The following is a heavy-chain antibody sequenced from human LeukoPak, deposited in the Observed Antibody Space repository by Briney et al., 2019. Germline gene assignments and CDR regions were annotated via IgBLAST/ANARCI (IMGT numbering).Heavy chain of an antibody. V-gene: IGHV3-20*04. J-gene: IGHJ4*02. CDR2: INWNGGST. CDR1: GFTFDDYG. Sequence: AGGSLRLSCAASGFTFDDYGMSWVRQAPGKGLEWASGINWNGGSTGYADSVKGRFTISRDNAKNSLYLQMNSLRAEDTALYYCARVYCSSTSCYPRTFDYWGQGTLVTVSS. D-gene: IGHD2-2*01. CDR3: ARVYCSSTSCYPRTFDY.